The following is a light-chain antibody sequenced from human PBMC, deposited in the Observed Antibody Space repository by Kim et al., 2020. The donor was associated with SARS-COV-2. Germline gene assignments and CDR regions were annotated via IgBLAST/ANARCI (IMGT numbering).Light chain of an antibody. CDR3: KFFDASPPWT. Sequence: EVVLTTQSPGTLSLSPGESATLSCRASRYISIGELAWYQQKRGQAPRLLLHGVSNRATGIPDRFSGSGSGTDFTLTISRLEPEDFAVYYCKFFDASPPWTFGQGTKVDIK. CDR1: RYISIGE. J-gene: IGKJ1*01. CDR2: GVS. V-gene: IGKV3-20*01.